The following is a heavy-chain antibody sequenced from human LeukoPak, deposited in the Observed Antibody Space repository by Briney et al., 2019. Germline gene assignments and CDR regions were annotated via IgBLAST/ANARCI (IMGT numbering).Heavy chain of an antibody. CDR3: ARALRFLDY. D-gene: IGHD3-3*01. CDR1: GGSISSYY. CDR2: INHSGST. Sequence: PSETLSLTCTVSGGSISSYYWSWIRQPPGKGLEWIGEINHSGSTNYNPSLKSRVTISVDTSKNQFSLKLSSVTAADTAVYYCARALRFLDYWGQGTLVTVSS. J-gene: IGHJ4*02. V-gene: IGHV4-34*01.